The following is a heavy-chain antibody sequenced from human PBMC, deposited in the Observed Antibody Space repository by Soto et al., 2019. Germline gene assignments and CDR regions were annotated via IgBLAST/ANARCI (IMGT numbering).Heavy chain of an antibody. CDR1: GFTFSNYA. J-gene: IGHJ4*02. CDR3: AKGEYYYDTSAGFDS. CDR2: ISSSGGST. Sequence: HPVGSLRLSGAASGFTFSNYAMSWVRQAPGKGLEWVSGISSSGGSTYYADSVKGRFTISRDNSKHTLHLQMNSLRAEDTALYYCAKGEYYYDTSAGFDSWGQGTLVTVSS. V-gene: IGHV3-23*01. D-gene: IGHD3-22*01.